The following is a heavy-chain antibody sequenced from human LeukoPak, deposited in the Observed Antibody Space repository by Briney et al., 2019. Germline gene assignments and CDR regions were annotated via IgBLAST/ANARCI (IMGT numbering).Heavy chain of an antibody. D-gene: IGHD1-1*01. V-gene: IGHV3-7*03. J-gene: IGHJ6*03. CDR1: GFTFSSYW. CDR3: ARDDFRLDTTFYYYYYYMDV. Sequence: GGSLRLSCAASGFTFSSYWMSWVRQAPGKGLEWVANIKQDGSEKYYVDSVKGRFTISRDTAKNSLYLQMNSLRAEDTAVYYCARDDFRLDTTFYYYYYYMDVWGKGTTVTISS. CDR2: IKQDGSEK.